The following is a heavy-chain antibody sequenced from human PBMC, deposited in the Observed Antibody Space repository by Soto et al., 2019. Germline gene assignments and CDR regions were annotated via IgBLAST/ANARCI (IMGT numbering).Heavy chain of an antibody. V-gene: IGHV3-30-3*01. CDR1: GFTFSSYA. CDR2: ISYDGSNK. D-gene: IGHD6-6*01. J-gene: IGHJ4*02. CDR3: ASVPRSSTDY. Sequence: ESGGGVVQPGRSLRLSCAASGFTFSSYAMHWVRQAPGKGLEWVAVISYDGSNKYYADSVKGRFTISRDNSKNTLYLQMNSLRAEDTAVYYCASVPRSSTDYWGQGTLVTVSS.